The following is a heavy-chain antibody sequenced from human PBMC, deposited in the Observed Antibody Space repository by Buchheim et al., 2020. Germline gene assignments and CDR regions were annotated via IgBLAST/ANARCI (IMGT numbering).Heavy chain of an antibody. V-gene: IGHV4-39*01. CDR1: GGSISSSSYY. Sequence: QVQLQESGPGLVKPSETLSLTCTVSGGSISSSSYYWGWIRQPPGKGLEWIGSIYYSGSTYYNPSLKSRVTISVDTSKNQFSLKLSSVTAADTAVYYCARIYCSSTNCYTVAGYFDYWGQGTL. CDR3: ARIYCSSTNCYTVAGYFDY. CDR2: IYYSGST. J-gene: IGHJ4*02. D-gene: IGHD2-2*02.